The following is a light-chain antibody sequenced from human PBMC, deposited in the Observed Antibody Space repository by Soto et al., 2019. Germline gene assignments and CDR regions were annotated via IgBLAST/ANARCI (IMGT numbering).Light chain of an antibody. Sequence: EIVLTQSPGTLSLSPGERATRPCRASQSVSNNYLAWYQQKPGQAPRLLIYGASNRATGIPDRFSGSGSGTDFTLTISRLEPEDFAVYYCQQYGSSGTFGQGTKVDIK. J-gene: IGKJ1*01. V-gene: IGKV3-20*01. CDR3: QQYGSSGT. CDR1: QSVSNNY. CDR2: GAS.